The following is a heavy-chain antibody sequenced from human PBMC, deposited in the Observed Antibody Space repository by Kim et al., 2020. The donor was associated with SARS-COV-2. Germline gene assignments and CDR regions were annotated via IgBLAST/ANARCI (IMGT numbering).Heavy chain of an antibody. CDR1: GFTFGNSA. J-gene: IGHJ3*02. Sequence: GGSLRLSCVASGFTFGNSAMTWVRQAPEKGLEWVSHISSSGYSTYYADSVKGRFTISRDNSKNTLYLEMNNLRVEDTAVYYCAKRGIYGNDAFDIWGQGT. D-gene: IGHD3-16*01. CDR3: AKRGIYGNDAFDI. CDR2: ISSSGYST. V-gene: IGHV3-23*01.